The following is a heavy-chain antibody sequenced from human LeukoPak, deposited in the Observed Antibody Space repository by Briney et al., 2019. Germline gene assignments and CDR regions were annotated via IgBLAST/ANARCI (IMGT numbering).Heavy chain of an antibody. V-gene: IGHV4-39*07. CDR1: GGSISSSSYY. D-gene: IGHD3-22*01. J-gene: IGHJ4*02. Sequence: SETLSPTCTVSGGSISSSSYYWGWIRQPPGKGLEWIGSIYYSGSTYYNPSLKSRVTISVDTSKNQFSLKLSSVTAADTAVYYCAREGGYDSSGYYYYWGQGTLVTVSS. CDR3: AREGGYDSSGYYYY. CDR2: IYYSGST.